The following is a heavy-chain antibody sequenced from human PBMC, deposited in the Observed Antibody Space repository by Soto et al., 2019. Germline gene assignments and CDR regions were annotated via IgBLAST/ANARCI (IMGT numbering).Heavy chain of an antibody. CDR1: GFTFSSCA. CDR3: ARDRGCSGGICYRDLGY. D-gene: IGHD2-15*01. CDR2: ISGNGGST. V-gene: IGHV3-23*01. Sequence: GGSLRLSCAASGFTFSSCAMGWVRQAPGKGLEWVSGISGNGGSTYYADSVKGRFTISRDNAKNSLYLHMNSLSAEDTAVYYCARDRGCSGGICYRDLGYWGQGTLVTVSS. J-gene: IGHJ4*02.